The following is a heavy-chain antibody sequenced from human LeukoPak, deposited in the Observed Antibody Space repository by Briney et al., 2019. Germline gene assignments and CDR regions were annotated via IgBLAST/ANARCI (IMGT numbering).Heavy chain of an antibody. J-gene: IGHJ6*03. CDR3: AIVPAALGYYYMDV. Sequence: GASVKVSCKASGYTFTSYDINWVRQATGQGLEWMGWMNPNSGNTGYAQKFQGRVTMTRNTSISTAYMELSSLRSEDTAVYYCAIVPAALGYYYMDVWGKGTTVTVSS. CDR2: MNPNSGNT. V-gene: IGHV1-8*01. D-gene: IGHD2-2*01. CDR1: GYTFTSYD.